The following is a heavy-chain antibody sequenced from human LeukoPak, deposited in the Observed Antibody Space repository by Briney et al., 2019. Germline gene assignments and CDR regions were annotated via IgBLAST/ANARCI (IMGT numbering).Heavy chain of an antibody. CDR3: ARDFLITMVRGVKDDFDY. J-gene: IGHJ4*02. CDR2: INPNSGGT. D-gene: IGHD3-10*01. V-gene: IGHV1-2*02. CDR1: GYTFTGYY. Sequence: ASVKVSCKDSGYTFTGYYMHWVRQAPGQGLEWMGWINPNSGGTNYAQKFQGRVTMTRDTSISTAYMKLSRLRSDDTAVYYCARDFLITMVRGVKDDFDYWGQGTLVTVSS.